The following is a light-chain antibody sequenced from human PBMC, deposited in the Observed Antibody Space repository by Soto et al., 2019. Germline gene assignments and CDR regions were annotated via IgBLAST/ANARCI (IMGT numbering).Light chain of an antibody. J-gene: IGKJ2*01. CDR2: DSS. V-gene: IGKV1-33*01. CDR3: QKYENLPYT. Sequence: DIQMTQSPSSLSASVGDVVTITCQASHDITNFINWYQQKPGKAPKLLIRDSSNLEMGVPSRFSGSGYGTHFTFTISSLQPEDIATYYCQKYENLPYTFGQGTKLEI. CDR1: HDITNF.